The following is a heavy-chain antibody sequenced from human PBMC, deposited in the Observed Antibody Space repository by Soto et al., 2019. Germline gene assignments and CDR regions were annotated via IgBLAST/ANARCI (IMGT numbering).Heavy chain of an antibody. D-gene: IGHD1-1*01. CDR2: ISSSSSYI. CDR3: ARDAIPRLERRLLNYYYYLDV. J-gene: IGHJ6*03. V-gene: IGHV3-21*01. Sequence: EVQLVESGGGLVKPGGSLRLSCAASGFTFSSYSMNWVRQAPGKGLEWVSSISSSSSYIYYADSVKGRFTISRDNAKNSLYLQMNSGRAEDTGVDYCARDAIPRLERRLLNYYYYLDVWGKGTTVPVSS. CDR1: GFTFSSYS.